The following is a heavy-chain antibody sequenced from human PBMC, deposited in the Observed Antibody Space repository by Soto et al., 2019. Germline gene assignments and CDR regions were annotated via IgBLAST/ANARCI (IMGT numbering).Heavy chain of an antibody. Sequence: EVQLVESGGGLAQPGESLRLSCAASGFTFSTYYMNWVCQAPGKGMEWVANIKQDGSETNYVDSVKGRFTISRDNAKSSLYLQMNSLRAEDTAVYYCARDRGYCSGGTCYCVLDYWGQGTLVTVSS. CDR2: IKQDGSET. V-gene: IGHV3-7*01. CDR3: ARDRGYCSGGTCYCVLDY. J-gene: IGHJ4*02. CDR1: GFTFSTYY. D-gene: IGHD2-15*01.